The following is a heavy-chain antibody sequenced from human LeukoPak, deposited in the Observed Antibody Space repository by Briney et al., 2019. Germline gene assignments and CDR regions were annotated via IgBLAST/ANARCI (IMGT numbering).Heavy chain of an antibody. CDR2: IYYSGST. J-gene: IGHJ4*02. CDR3: ARGSRSFDY. V-gene: IGHV4-59*01. CDR1: GGSMSNYY. Sequence: SETLSLTCTVSGGSMSNYYWSCIRQPPGKGLEWIGYIYYSGSTNYNPSLKSRVTISVDTSKNQFSLKLSSVTAADTAVYYCARGSRSFDYWGQGTLVTVSS.